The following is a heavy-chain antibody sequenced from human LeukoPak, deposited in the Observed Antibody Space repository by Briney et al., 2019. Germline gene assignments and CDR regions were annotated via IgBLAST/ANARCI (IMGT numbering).Heavy chain of an antibody. Sequence: SETLSLTCTVSGGSISSGDYYWSWIRQPPGKGLEWIGYIYYSGSTYYNPSLKSRVTISVDTSKNQFSLKLSSVTAADTAVYYCAREGLNYYDSSGYLRQGGDYWGQGTLVTVSS. CDR2: IYYSGST. J-gene: IGHJ4*02. CDR1: GGSISSGDYY. CDR3: AREGLNYYDSSGYLRQGGDY. D-gene: IGHD3-22*01. V-gene: IGHV4-30-4*01.